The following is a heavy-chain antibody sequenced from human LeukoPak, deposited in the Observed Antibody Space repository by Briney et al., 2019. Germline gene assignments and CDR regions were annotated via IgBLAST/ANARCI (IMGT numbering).Heavy chain of an antibody. CDR3: ARDHGDQRSRDFDY. V-gene: IGHV1-2*02. Sequence: ASVKVSCKASGYTFAGYYMHWVRQAPGQGLEWMGWINPNSGGTNYAQKFQGRVTMTRDTSISTAYIELSRLRSDDTAVYYCARDHGDQRSRDFDYWGQGTLVTVSS. D-gene: IGHD4-17*01. CDR1: GYTFAGYY. J-gene: IGHJ4*02. CDR2: INPNSGGT.